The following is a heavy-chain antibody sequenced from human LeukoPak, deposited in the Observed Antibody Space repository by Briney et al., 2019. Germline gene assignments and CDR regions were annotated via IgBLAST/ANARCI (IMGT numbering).Heavy chain of an antibody. D-gene: IGHD3-22*01. J-gene: IGHJ4*02. CDR2: IHSGGST. CDR1: GFTVSSNY. V-gene: IGHV3-66*01. Sequence: GGSLRLSCAASGFTVSSNYMSWVRQAPGKGLEWVSVIHSGGSTYYADSVKGRFTISSDNSKNTLYLQMNSLRAEDTAVYYCARDIPRPYDSPSWGQGTLVTVSS. CDR3: ARDIPRPYDSPS.